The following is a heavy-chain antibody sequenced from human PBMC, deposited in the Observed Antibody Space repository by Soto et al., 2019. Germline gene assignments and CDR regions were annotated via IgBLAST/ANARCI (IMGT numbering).Heavy chain of an antibody. V-gene: IGHV3-74*01. CDR2: INSDGSST. J-gene: IGHJ6*02. D-gene: IGHD2-21*02. CDR1: GFTFSSYW. Sequence: GGSLRLSCAASGFTFSSYWMHWVRQAPGKGLVWVSRINSDGSSTSYADSVKGRFTISRDNAKNTLYLQMNSLRAEDTAVYYCARDQVTPYYYYGMDVWGQGTTVTVSS. CDR3: ARDQVTPYYYYGMDV.